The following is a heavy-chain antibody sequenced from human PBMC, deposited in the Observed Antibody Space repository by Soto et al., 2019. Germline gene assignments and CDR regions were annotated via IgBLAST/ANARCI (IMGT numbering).Heavy chain of an antibody. CDR1: GFTFSSYS. V-gene: IGHV3-48*01. D-gene: IGHD3-3*01. Sequence: EVQLVESGGGLVQPGGSLRLSCAASGFTFSSYSMNWVRQAPGKGLEWVSCISSSSSTIYYADSVKCRFTISRDNAKNSLYLQMNSLRAEYTAVYYCARFALRFLESLPEKGSDAFDIWGQGTMVTVSS. CDR2: ISSSSSTI. J-gene: IGHJ3*02. CDR3: ARFALRFLESLPEKGSDAFDI.